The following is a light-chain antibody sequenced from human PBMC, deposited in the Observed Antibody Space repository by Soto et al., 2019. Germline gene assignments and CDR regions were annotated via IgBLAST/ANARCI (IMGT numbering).Light chain of an antibody. V-gene: IGLV2-14*01. Sequence: QAVVTQPASVSGSPGQSITISCTGTSSDVGYDNYVSWFQQHPGKAPKLMIYEVSRRPSGVSNRFSGSKSANTASLTISGLQAEDEADYYCTSHTASGTWVFGGGTKLTVL. CDR3: TSHTASGTWV. CDR1: SSDVGYDNY. J-gene: IGLJ3*02. CDR2: EVS.